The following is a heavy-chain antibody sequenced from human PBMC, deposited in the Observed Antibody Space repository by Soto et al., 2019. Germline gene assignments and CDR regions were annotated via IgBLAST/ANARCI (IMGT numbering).Heavy chain of an antibody. J-gene: IGHJ4*01. Sequence: SVKVSCKASGGTFSSSALCWVRQAPGQGLEWMGGIIPIFGAAYYAQKFQGRITITADESTSTAYMELSSLRSEDTAVYYCASPNTSGTREGSLAHWGHGTRVTVS. V-gene: IGHV1-69*13. CDR3: ASPNTSGTREGSLAH. CDR1: GGTFSSSA. CDR2: IIPIFGAA. D-gene: IGHD1-1*01.